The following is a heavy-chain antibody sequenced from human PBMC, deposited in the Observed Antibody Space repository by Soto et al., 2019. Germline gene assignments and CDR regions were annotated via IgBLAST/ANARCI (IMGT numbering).Heavy chain of an antibody. CDR2: IIPIFGTA. J-gene: IGHJ6*02. V-gene: IGHV1-69*13. Sequence: ASVKVSCKASGGTFSSYAISWVRQAPGQGLEWMGGIIPIFGTANYAQKFQGRVTITADESTSTAYMELSSLRSEDTALYYCARDVAPGVAATTYYYYGMDVWGQGTTVTVSS. CDR1: GGTFSSYA. D-gene: IGHD2-15*01. CDR3: ARDVAPGVAATTYYYYGMDV.